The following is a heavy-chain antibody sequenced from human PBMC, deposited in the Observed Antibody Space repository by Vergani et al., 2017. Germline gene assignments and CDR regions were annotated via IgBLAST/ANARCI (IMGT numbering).Heavy chain of an antibody. CDR3: ARELRLPTYYYYYGMDV. J-gene: IGHJ6*02. V-gene: IGHV3-30*03. Sequence: QVQLVESGGGVVQPGRSLRLSCAASGFTFSSYGMHWVRQAPGKGLEWVAVISYDGSNKYYADSVKGRFTISRDNSKNTLYLQMNSLRAEDTAVYYCARELRLPTYYYYYGMDVWGQGTTVTVSS. D-gene: IGHD4-11*01. CDR1: GFTFSSYG. CDR2: ISYDGSNK.